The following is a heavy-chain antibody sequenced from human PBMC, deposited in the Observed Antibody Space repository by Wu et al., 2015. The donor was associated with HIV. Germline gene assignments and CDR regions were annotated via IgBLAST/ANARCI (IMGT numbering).Heavy chain of an antibody. CDR3: AKADQRGYDYGHWYFDF. V-gene: IGHV1-8*02. J-gene: IGHJ2*01. CDR2: THPNSGNT. CDR1: GYIFTDYY. D-gene: IGHD5-18*01. Sequence: QVQLLQSGAEVRKPGASVRVSCKTSGYIFTDYYMHWVRQATGQGLEWMGWTHPNSGNTGYALKFLGRVILTTNTSINTAYMEMTSLKTDDTAVYYCAKADQRGYDYGHWYFDFWGRGTLVTVSS.